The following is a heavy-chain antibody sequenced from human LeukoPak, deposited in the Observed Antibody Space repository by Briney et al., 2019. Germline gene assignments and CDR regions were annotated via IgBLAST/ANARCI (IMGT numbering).Heavy chain of an antibody. J-gene: IGHJ4*02. D-gene: IGHD3-10*01. CDR2: IYPSDSDT. CDR3: ARRMVRGVITSPFDY. Sequence: PGESPKIPCKGSGYSFTSYWIAWVRQMPGKGLEWMGIIYPSDSDTRYSPSFQGQVTISADKSISTAYLQWSSLKASDTAMYYCARRMVRGVITSPFDYWGQGTLVTVSS. CDR1: GYSFTSYW. V-gene: IGHV5-51*01.